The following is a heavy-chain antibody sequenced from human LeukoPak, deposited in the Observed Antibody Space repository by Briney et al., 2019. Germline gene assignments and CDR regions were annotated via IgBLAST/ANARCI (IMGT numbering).Heavy chain of an antibody. V-gene: IGHV5-51*01. J-gene: IGHJ4*02. CDR2: IYPGDSDT. Sequence: GESLQISCKGSGYSFTSYWIGWVRQLPGKGLEWMGIIYPGDSDTRYSPSFQGQVTISADKSISTAYLQWSSLKASDTAMYYCARHGGAVPAAIEFDYWGQGTLVTVSS. CDR1: GYSFTSYW. CDR3: ARHGGAVPAAIEFDY. D-gene: IGHD2-2*01.